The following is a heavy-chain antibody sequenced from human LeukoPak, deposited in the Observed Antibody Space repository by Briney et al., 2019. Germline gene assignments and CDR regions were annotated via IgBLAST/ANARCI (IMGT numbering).Heavy chain of an antibody. V-gene: IGHV4-61*01. D-gene: IGHD3-22*01. CDR3: ARGQQTGGYYPKPLDY. Sequence: PSETLSLTCTVSGGSISSSSYYWSWIRQPPGKGLEWIGYIYYSGSTNYNPSLKSRVTISVDTSKNQFSLKLSSVTAADTAVYYCARGQQTGGYYPKPLDYWGQGTLVTVSS. CDR1: GGSISSSSYY. J-gene: IGHJ4*02. CDR2: IYYSGST.